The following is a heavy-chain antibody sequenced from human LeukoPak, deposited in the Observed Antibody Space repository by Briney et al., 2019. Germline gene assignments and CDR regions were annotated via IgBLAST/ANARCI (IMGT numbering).Heavy chain of an antibody. CDR3: AKDATIFGVVIMGVFDY. D-gene: IGHD3-3*01. Sequence: GGSLRLSCAASGFTFSSYGMHWVRQAPGKGLEWVAVISYDGSNKYYADSVKGRFTISRDNSKNTLYLQMNSLRAEDTAVYYCAKDATIFGVVIMGVFDYWGQGTLVTVSS. CDR1: GFTFSSYG. CDR2: ISYDGSNK. V-gene: IGHV3-30*18. J-gene: IGHJ4*02.